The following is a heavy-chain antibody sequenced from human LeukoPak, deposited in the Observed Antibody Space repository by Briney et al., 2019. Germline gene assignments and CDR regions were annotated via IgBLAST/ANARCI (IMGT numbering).Heavy chain of an antibody. D-gene: IGHD3-16*02. CDR3: VRDRIGFDP. J-gene: IGHJ5*02. Sequence: GGSLRLSCAASGFTFNNYWMHWVRQAPGKGLVWVSRIDSDGSTTSYADSVKGRFTVSRDNAKNTVSLQMNSLRAEDTAVYYCVRDRIGFDPWGQGTLVTVSS. CDR2: IDSDGSTT. CDR1: GFTFNNYW. V-gene: IGHV3-74*01.